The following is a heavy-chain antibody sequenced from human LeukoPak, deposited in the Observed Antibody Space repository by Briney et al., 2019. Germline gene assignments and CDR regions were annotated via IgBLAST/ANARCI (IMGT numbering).Heavy chain of an antibody. V-gene: IGHV4-39*01. Sequence: SETLSLTCSVSGDSVSRSDSYWDWIRQSPGKGLEWIGTIYYSGRTYYSPSLKSRVTMSVDPSNNQFSLNLRSVTAADTAVYYCERRRYYDGSGYLEWGQGTLLSVSS. J-gene: IGHJ1*01. CDR2: IYYSGRT. CDR3: ERRRYYDGSGYLE. CDR1: GDSVSRSDSY. D-gene: IGHD3-22*01.